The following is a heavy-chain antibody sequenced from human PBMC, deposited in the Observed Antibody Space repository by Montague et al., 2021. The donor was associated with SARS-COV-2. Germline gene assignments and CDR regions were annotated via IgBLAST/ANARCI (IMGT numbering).Heavy chain of an antibody. CDR2: IYYSGST. Sequence: SETLSLTCTVSGGSISSSSYYWGWIRQPPGKGLEWIGSIYYSGSTYYNPSLKSRVTISVDTSKSQFSLKLSSVTAADTAVYYCARVFPRWLQFDPYFDYWGQGTRVTVSS. J-gene: IGHJ4*02. CDR1: GGSISSSSYY. D-gene: IGHD5-24*01. V-gene: IGHV4-39*07. CDR3: ARVFPRWLQFDPYFDY.